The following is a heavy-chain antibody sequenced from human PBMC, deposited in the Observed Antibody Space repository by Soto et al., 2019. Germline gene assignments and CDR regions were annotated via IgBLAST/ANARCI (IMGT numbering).Heavy chain of an antibody. J-gene: IGHJ5*02. V-gene: IGHV4-39*01. Sequence: LSLTCTVSGGSISSSSYYWGWIRQPPGKGLEWIGSIYYSGSTYYNPSLKSRVTISVDTSKNQFSLKLSSVTAADTAVYYCARHSCSSTSCYNRARWFDPWGQGTLVTVSS. CDR1: GGSISSSSYY. CDR3: ARHSCSSTSCYNRARWFDP. D-gene: IGHD2-2*02. CDR2: IYYSGST.